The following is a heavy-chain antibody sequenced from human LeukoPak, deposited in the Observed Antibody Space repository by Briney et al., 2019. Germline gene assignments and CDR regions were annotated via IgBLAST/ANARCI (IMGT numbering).Heavy chain of an antibody. Sequence: PGGSLRLSCAASGFTFSSYGMHWVRQAPGKGLEWVAVIWYDGSNKYYADSVKGRFTISRDNSKNTLYLQMNSLRAEDTAVYYCARDKHNPGSAFDIWGQGTMLTVSS. CDR2: IWYDGSNK. J-gene: IGHJ3*02. D-gene: IGHD5-24*01. CDR1: GFTFSSYG. CDR3: ARDKHNPGSAFDI. V-gene: IGHV3-33*01.